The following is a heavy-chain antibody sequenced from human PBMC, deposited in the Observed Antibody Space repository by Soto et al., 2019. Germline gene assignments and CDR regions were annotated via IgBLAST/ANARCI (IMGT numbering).Heavy chain of an antibody. Sequence: AASVKVSCKASGGTFSSYAISWVRQAPGQGLEWMGGIIPIFGTANYAQKFQGRVTITADESTSTAYMELSSLRSEDTAVYYCARGSRRGATTYYYGMDVWGQGTTVTVSS. CDR3: ARGSRRGATTYYYGMDV. J-gene: IGHJ6*02. CDR2: IIPIFGTA. V-gene: IGHV1-69*13. CDR1: GGTFSSYA. D-gene: IGHD1-26*01.